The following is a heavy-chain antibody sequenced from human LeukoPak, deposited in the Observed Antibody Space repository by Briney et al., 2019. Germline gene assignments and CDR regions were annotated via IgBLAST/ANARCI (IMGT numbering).Heavy chain of an antibody. D-gene: IGHD3-10*01. CDR1: GITLSNYA. J-gene: IGHJ4*02. Sequence: GGSLRLSCVVSGITLSNYAMSWVRQAPGKGLEWVSGISGGAGSPTYADSVKGRFTISRDNSMNTVYPQMNSLRAEDTAVYFCAKRGIVIRGLLVIGFHQEAYYFDYWGQGILVTVSS. CDR2: ISGGAGSP. V-gene: IGHV3-23*01. CDR3: AKRGIVIRGLLVIGFHQEAYYFDY.